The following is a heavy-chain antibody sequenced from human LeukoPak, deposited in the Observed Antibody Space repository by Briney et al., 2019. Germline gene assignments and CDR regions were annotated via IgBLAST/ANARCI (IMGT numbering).Heavy chain of an antibody. V-gene: IGHV3-48*04. CDR2: ISSFSGTI. CDR1: GIAFSSYS. D-gene: IGHD3-22*01. CDR3: ARDGYYDSSGYYPD. Sequence: GGSLRLSCVASGIAFSSYSMNWVRQAPGKGLEWVSYISSFSGTINYADSVKGRFTISRDNAKNSLYLQMNSLRAEDTAVYYCARDGYYDSSGYYPDWGQGTLVTVSS. J-gene: IGHJ4*02.